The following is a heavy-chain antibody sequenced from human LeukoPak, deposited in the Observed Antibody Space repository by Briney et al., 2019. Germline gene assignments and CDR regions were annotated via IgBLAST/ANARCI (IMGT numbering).Heavy chain of an antibody. CDR2: IGPGGFPI. CDR3: ARGHYGLTV. CDR1: GFSFSDSY. J-gene: IGHJ6*02. V-gene: IGHV3-11*01. Sequence: GGSLRLSGAASGFSFSDSYMSWIRQAPGKGLDWLAYIGPGGFPIYFADSVKGRFTISRDNAKNSLYLQMNSLKGDDTAVYYCARGHYGLTVWGQGTTVTVSS.